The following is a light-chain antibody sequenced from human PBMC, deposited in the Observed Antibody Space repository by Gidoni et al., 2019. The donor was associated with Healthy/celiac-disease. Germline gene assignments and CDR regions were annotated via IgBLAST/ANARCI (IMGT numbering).Light chain of an antibody. Sequence: EIVMTQSPATLSVSPGERATRSCRASQSVSSNLAWYQQKPGQAPRLLIYGASTRATGIPARFSGSGSGTEFTLTISSLQSEDFAVCYCQQYNNWLETFGGGTKVEIK. CDR1: QSVSSN. J-gene: IGKJ4*01. CDR2: GAS. CDR3: QQYNNWLET. V-gene: IGKV3-15*01.